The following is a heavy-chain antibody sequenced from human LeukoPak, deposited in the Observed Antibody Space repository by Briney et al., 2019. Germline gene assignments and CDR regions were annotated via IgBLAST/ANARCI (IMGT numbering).Heavy chain of an antibody. Sequence: ASVKVSCKASGYTFTGYYMHWVRQAPGQGLEWMGWINPNSGGTNYAQKFQGRVTMTRDTSISTAYMELSRLRSDDTAVYYCARTGTIFGALRRLDYWGQGALVTVSS. J-gene: IGHJ4*02. D-gene: IGHD3-3*01. CDR2: INPNSGGT. CDR3: ARTGTIFGALRRLDY. CDR1: GYTFTGYY. V-gene: IGHV1-2*02.